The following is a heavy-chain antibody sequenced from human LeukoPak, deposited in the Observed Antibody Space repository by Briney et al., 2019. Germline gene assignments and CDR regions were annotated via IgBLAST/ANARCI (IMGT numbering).Heavy chain of an antibody. D-gene: IGHD6-19*01. Sequence: SQTLSLTCTVSGGSISSYYWSWIRQPPGKGLEWIGYIYYNGSTNYDPSLKSRVTISVDTSKNQFSLKLSSVTAADTAVYYCARGGAVALDYWGQGTLVTVSS. J-gene: IGHJ4*02. CDR3: ARGGAVALDY. CDR2: IYYNGST. CDR1: GGSISSYY. V-gene: IGHV4-59*01.